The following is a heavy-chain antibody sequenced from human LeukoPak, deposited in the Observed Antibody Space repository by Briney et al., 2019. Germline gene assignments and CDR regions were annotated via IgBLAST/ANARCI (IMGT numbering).Heavy chain of an antibody. CDR1: AFTFSTYA. V-gene: IGHV3-23*01. CDR2: ISGSDGST. CDR3: AKGRTGYSYGYGIDY. J-gene: IGHJ4*02. Sequence: TGGSLRLSCAASAFTFSTYAMTWVRQAPGKGLEWVSAISGSDGSTYYANSVKGRFTISRDNSKNTLYLQMNSLRAEDTAVYYCAKGRTGYSYGYGIDYWGQGTLVTVSS. D-gene: IGHD5-18*01.